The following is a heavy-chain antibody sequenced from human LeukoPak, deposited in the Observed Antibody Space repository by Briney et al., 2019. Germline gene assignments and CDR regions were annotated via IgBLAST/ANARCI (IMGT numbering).Heavy chain of an antibody. CDR3: ARDLVTVTKGFDI. CDR2: IHGTGST. CDR1: GDSISGQRHH. J-gene: IGHJ3*02. V-gene: IGHV4-61*01. Sequence: SETLSLTCTVSGDSISGQRHHWNWIRQPPGKGLEYVANIHGTGSTNYNPSLKSRVTISIDTSKNQFSLKLSSVTAADTAVYYCARDLVTVTKGFDIWGQGTMVSVSS. D-gene: IGHD4-17*01.